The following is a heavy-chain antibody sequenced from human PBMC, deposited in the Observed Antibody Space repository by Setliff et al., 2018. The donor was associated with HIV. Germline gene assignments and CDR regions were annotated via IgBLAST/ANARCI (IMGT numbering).Heavy chain of an antibody. CDR1: GFSFGISGMR. J-gene: IGHJ4*02. CDR3: ARDSGNYAFDY. CDR2: IDWDDDK. D-gene: IGHD3-3*01. Sequence: SGPTLVNPTQTLTLTCTYSGFSFGISGMRVNWIRQSPGKALEWLARIDWDDDKYYSPSLKTRLTVSKDTSKNQVILTMTNLDPVDTATYYCARDSGNYAFDYWGLGTLVTVSS. V-gene: IGHV2-70*04.